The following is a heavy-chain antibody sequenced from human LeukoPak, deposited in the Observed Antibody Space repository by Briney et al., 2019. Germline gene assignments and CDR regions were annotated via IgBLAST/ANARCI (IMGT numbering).Heavy chain of an antibody. CDR3: AEGRGYSYGFDY. Sequence: PGGSLRLSCAASGFTFSSCAMSWVRQAPGKGLEWVSAISGSGGSTDYADSVKGRFTISRDNSKNTLYLQMNSLRAEDTAVYYCAEGRGYSYGFDYWGQGTLVTVSS. CDR1: GFTFSSCA. J-gene: IGHJ4*02. D-gene: IGHD5-18*01. CDR2: ISGSGGST. V-gene: IGHV3-23*01.